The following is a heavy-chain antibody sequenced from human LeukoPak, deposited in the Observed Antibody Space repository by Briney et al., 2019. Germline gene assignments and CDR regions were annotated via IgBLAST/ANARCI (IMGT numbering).Heavy chain of an antibody. Sequence: GGSLRLSCAASGFTLNSNWMTWVRQAPGKGLEWVANIKQDGSEKYYVDSVKGRFTISRDNAKNSLYLQMNSLRAEDTAVYYCARLLLWFGEQVDYWGQGTLVTVSS. V-gene: IGHV3-7*03. CDR3: ARLLLWFGEQVDY. J-gene: IGHJ4*02. CDR2: IKQDGSEK. CDR1: GFTLNSNW. D-gene: IGHD3-10*01.